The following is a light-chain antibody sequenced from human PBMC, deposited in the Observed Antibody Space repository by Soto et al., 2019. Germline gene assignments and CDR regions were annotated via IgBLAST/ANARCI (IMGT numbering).Light chain of an antibody. J-gene: IGKJ2*01. CDR2: DAS. Sequence: DLQMTQSPSSLSASVGDRVTITCQASQDISNYLNWYQQKPGKAPKLLIYDASNLETGVPSRFSGSGSGTHFTFTISSLQPEDVATYYCQQYDSLPYTFGQGTKLEIK. CDR3: QQYDSLPYT. CDR1: QDISNY. V-gene: IGKV1-33*01.